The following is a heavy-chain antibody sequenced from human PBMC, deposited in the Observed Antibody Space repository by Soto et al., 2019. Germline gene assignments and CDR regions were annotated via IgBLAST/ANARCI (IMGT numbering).Heavy chain of an antibody. Sequence: PSETLSLTCTVSGGSITSYYWSWIRQIPGKGLEWLGQIYYSGGTNYNPSLKSRVTISIDTSKNQFSLRLSSVTAADTAVYYCARHLSSGYDIWGQGTQVTVSS. CDR3: ARHLSSGYDI. CDR2: IYYSGGT. V-gene: IGHV4-59*08. D-gene: IGHD5-12*01. CDR1: GGSITSYY. J-gene: IGHJ4*02.